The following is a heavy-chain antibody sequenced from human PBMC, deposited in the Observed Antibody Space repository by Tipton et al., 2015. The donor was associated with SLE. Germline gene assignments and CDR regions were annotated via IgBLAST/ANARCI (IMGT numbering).Heavy chain of an antibody. J-gene: IGHJ5*02. Sequence: TLSLTCTVSGASISSHYWSWIRQPPGKGLEWIGSMYYSGNTYYNPSLKSRVTISVDTSKNQFSLKVNSVTAGDTAVYYCAKYEVGSVDPWGQGILVTVSS. CDR3: AKYEVGSVDP. D-gene: IGHD1-26*01. CDR1: GASISSHY. CDR2: MYYSGNT. V-gene: IGHV4-59*04.